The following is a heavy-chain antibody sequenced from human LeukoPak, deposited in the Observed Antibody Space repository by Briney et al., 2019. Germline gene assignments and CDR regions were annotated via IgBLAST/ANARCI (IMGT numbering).Heavy chain of an antibody. D-gene: IGHD3-9*01. V-gene: IGHV1-46*01. J-gene: IGHJ5*02. CDR2: INPSGGST. CDR3: ARGTPGRYFDWTTKTPPNGWFDP. Sequence: ASVKVSCKASGYTFTSYYMHWVRQAPGRGLEWMGIINPSGGSTSYAQKFQGRVTMTRDTSTSTVYMELSSLRSEDTAVYYCARGTPGRYFDWTTKTPPNGWFDPWGQGALVTVSS. CDR1: GYTFTSYY.